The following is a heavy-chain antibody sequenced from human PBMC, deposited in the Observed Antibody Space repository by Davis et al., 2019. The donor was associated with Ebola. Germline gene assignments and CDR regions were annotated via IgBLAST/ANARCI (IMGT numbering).Heavy chain of an antibody. CDR3: VKRLDSYFEC. D-gene: IGHD3-16*01. CDR2: INTDGSTI. J-gene: IGHJ4*02. Sequence: GESLKISCAASGFAFSNSWMHWVRQAPGKGLVWVSRINTDGSTISYADSVRGRFTISRDNPKNTLYLHMNSLRADDAAVYYCVKRLDSYFECWGQGTLVTVSS. CDR1: GFAFSNSW. V-gene: IGHV3-74*01.